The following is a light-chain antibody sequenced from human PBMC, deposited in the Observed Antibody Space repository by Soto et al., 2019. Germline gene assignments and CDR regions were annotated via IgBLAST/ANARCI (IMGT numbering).Light chain of an antibody. J-gene: IGLJ2*01. V-gene: IGLV2-23*02. CDR2: EVS. CDR1: STDVQEYNL. Sequence: QSALTQPTSVSGSPGQSITISCTGTSTDVQEYNLVSWYQQHPGKVPKIIIYEVSKRPSGVSHRFSGSKSDNTASLTISGLQAEDEADYYCCVYVGGHLVFGGGTKLTVL. CDR3: CVYVGGHLV.